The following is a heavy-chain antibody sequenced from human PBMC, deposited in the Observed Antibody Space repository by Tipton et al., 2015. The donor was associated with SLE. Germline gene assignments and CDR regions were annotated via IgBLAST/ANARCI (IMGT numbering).Heavy chain of an antibody. CDR1: GVSISSRTYY. J-gene: IGHJ4*02. CDR2: MYYSGST. Sequence: TLSLTCTVSGVSISSRTYYWGWIRQPPGKGLEWIGSMYYSGSTYYNPSLKSRVTISVDTSKNQFSLKLSSVTAADTAVYYCARGRGYFDYWGQGTLVTVSS. CDR3: ARGRGYFDY. V-gene: IGHV4-39*01. D-gene: IGHD3-10*01.